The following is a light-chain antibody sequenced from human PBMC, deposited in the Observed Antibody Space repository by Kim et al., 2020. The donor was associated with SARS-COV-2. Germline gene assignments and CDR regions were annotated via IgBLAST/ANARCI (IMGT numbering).Light chain of an antibody. J-gene: IGLJ3*02. CDR2: RNN. Sequence: QTATLTRAGNSNNVGNQGAVWLRQHQGHPPKLLTYRNNNRPSGISERLSASRSGNTASLTITGLQPEDEADYYCSAWDSSLSAWVFGGGTQLTVL. V-gene: IGLV10-54*01. CDR3: SAWDSSLSAWV. CDR1: SNNVGNQG.